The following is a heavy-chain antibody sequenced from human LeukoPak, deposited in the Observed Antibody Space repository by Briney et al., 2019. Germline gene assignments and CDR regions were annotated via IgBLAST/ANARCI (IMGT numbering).Heavy chain of an antibody. CDR1: GGSIRSYY. CDR2: IYYSGST. CDR3: ARCRDDYVWGSYRQSDAFDI. V-gene: IGHV4-59*01. Sequence: SETLSLTCTVSGGSIRSYYWSWIRQPPGKGLEWIGYIYYSGSTNYNPSLKSRVTISVDTSKNQFTLKLSYVTAADTAVYYCARCRDDYVWGSYRQSDAFDIWGQGTMVTVSS. D-gene: IGHD3-16*02. J-gene: IGHJ3*02.